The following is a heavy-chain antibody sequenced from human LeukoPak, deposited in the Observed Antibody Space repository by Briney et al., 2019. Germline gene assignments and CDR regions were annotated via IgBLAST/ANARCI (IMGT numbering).Heavy chain of an antibody. D-gene: IGHD2-2*01. V-gene: IGHV1-2*02. CDR3: ARESRATIVVVPAAMHDYYYGMDV. Sequence: GASVKVSCKASGYTFTGYYMHWVRQAPGQGLEWMGWINPNSGGTNYAQKFQGRVTMTRDTSISTAYMELSRLRSDDTAVYYCARESRATIVVVPAAMHDYYYGMDVWGQGTTVTVSS. J-gene: IGHJ6*02. CDR2: INPNSGGT. CDR1: GYTFTGYY.